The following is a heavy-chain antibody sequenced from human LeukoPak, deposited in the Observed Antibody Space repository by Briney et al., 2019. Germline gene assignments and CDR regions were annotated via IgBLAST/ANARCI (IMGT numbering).Heavy chain of an antibody. D-gene: IGHD6-13*01. CDR3: ARAYSSSWSRGAFDI. Sequence: PSGTLSLTCAVSGGSISSSNWWSWVRQPPGKGLEWIGEIYHSGSTNYNPSLKSRVTISVDKSKNQFSLKLSSVTAADTAVYYCARAYSSSWSRGAFDIWGQGTMVTVSS. V-gene: IGHV4-4*02. J-gene: IGHJ3*02. CDR1: GGSISSSNW. CDR2: IYHSGST.